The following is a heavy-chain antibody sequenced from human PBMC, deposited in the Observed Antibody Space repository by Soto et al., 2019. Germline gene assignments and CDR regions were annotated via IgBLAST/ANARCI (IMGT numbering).Heavy chain of an antibody. CDR2: ISGSGGST. J-gene: IGHJ6*02. Sequence: CGCLRLSCAASGFTFSSYAMSWVRQAPGKGLEWVSAISGSGGSTYYADSVKGRFTISRDNSKNTLYLQMNSLRAEDTAVYYCAKKERGPYYYYYYGMDVWGQGTTVTVSS. CDR1: GFTFSSYA. V-gene: IGHV3-23*01. CDR3: AKKERGPYYYYYYGMDV.